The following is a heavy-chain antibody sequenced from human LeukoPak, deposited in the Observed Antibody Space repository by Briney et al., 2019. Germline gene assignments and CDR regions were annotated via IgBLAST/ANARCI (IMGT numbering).Heavy chain of an antibody. CDR3: ARRGVGNDSIAEH. V-gene: IGHV4-34*01. CDR1: GGSISGYY. Sequence: SETLSLTCTVSGGSISGYYWSWIRQPPGKGLEWIGEINHSGSTNYNPSLKSRVTISVDTSRNQFSLKLSSVTAADTAVYYCARRGVGNDSIAEHWGQGTLVTVSS. J-gene: IGHJ1*01. D-gene: IGHD3-22*01. CDR2: INHSGST.